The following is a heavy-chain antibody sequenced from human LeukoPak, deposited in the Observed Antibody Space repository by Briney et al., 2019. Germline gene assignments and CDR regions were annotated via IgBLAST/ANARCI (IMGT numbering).Heavy chain of an antibody. V-gene: IGHV4-59*08. Sequence: TSETLSLTCTVSGGSISSYYWSWIRQPPGKGLEWIGYIYYSGTINYNPSLKSRVTISVDTSKNQFSLKLSSVTAADTAVYYCARHRSGNYWYSFDYWGHGTLVTVSS. J-gene: IGHJ4*01. CDR1: GGSISSYY. CDR2: IYYSGTI. CDR3: ARHRSGNYWYSFDY. D-gene: IGHD1-26*01.